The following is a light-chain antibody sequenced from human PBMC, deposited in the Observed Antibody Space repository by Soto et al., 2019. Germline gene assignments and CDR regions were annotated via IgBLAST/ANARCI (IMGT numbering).Light chain of an antibody. Sequence: QSVLTQPTSASGTPGQRVTISCSGSSSNIGSNTVNWYQQLPGTAPKLLIYSNNQRPSGVPDRFSGSKSGTSASLAISGLQSEDEADYYCAAWDDSLNGPVFGVGTKLTVL. V-gene: IGLV1-44*01. J-gene: IGLJ2*01. CDR3: AAWDDSLNGPV. CDR1: SSNIGSNT. CDR2: SNN.